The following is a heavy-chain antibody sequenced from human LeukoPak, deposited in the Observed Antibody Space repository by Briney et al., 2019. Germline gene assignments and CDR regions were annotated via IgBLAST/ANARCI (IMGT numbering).Heavy chain of an antibody. Sequence: GGSLRLSCAASGFTFSSYAMHWVRQAPGKGLEWVAVISYDGSHKYYPDSVKGRFTISRDNSKNTLYLQMNSLRAEDTAVYYCASGRGGTAMAGSFDYWGQGTLVTVSS. D-gene: IGHD5-18*01. CDR2: ISYDGSHK. CDR3: ASGRGGTAMAGSFDY. V-gene: IGHV3-30*04. J-gene: IGHJ4*02. CDR1: GFTFSSYA.